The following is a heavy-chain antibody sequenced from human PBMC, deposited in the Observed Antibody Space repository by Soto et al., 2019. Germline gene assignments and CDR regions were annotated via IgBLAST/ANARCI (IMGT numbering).Heavy chain of an antibody. CDR2: IKSKTDGGTT. J-gene: IGHJ6*02. V-gene: IGHV3-15*01. CDR1: GFTFSNAW. D-gene: IGHD3-3*01. Sequence: PGGSVRLACAASGFTFSNAWMSWVRQAPGKGLEWVGRIKSKTDGGTTDYAAPVKGRFTISRDDSKNTLYLQMNSLKTEDTAVYYCTTEGRFWSGYFFYYGMDVWGQGTTVTVSS. CDR3: TTEGRFWSGYFFYYGMDV.